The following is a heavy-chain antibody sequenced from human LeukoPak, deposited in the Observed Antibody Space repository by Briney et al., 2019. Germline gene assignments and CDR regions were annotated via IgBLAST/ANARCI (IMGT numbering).Heavy chain of an antibody. J-gene: IGHJ3*02. CDR3: AREAVLLWFGESLNDAFDI. Sequence: GGSLRLSCAASGFTFSSYAMSWVRQAPGKGLEWVSYISSSSSTIYYADSVKGRFTISRDNAKNSLYLQMNSLRAEDTAVYYCAREAVLLWFGESLNDAFDIWGQGTMVTVSS. V-gene: IGHV3-48*04. D-gene: IGHD3-10*01. CDR1: GFTFSSYA. CDR2: ISSSSSTI.